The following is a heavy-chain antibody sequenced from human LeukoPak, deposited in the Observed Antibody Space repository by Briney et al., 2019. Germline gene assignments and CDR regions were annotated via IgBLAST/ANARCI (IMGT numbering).Heavy chain of an antibody. CDR1: GGSTSSGSYY. D-gene: IGHD3/OR15-3a*01. J-gene: IGHJ4*02. Sequence: SETLSLTCTVSGGSTSSGSYYWSWIRQPAGKGLEWIGHIYTTGNTNYNPSLNSRVTISVDTSKNQFSLRLTSVTAADTAVYYCARQTGSGLFILPGGQGTLVTVSS. CDR3: ARQTGSGLFILP. V-gene: IGHV4-61*09. CDR2: IYTTGNT.